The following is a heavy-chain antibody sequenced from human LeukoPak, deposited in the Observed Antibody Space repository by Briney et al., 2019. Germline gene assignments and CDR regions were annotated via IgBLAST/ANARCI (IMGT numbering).Heavy chain of an antibody. Sequence: SQTLSLTCAISGDSVSSNSAAWNWIRQSPSRGLEWLGRTYYRSKWYNDYAVSVKSRMTINPDTSKNQFSLQLNPVTPEDTAVYYCARHGLLLWFGELLPQDWFDPWGQGTLVTVSS. D-gene: IGHD3-10*01. CDR3: ARHGLLLWFGELLPQDWFDP. V-gene: IGHV6-1*01. CDR1: GDSVSSNSAA. CDR2: TYYRSKWYN. J-gene: IGHJ5*02.